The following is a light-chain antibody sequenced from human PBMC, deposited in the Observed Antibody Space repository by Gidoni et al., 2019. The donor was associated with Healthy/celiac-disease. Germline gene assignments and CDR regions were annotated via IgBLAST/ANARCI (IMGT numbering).Light chain of an antibody. CDR1: SGSIASNY. CDR2: ADN. J-gene: IGLJ2*01. Sequence: NFMLTQPHSVSESPGKTVTISCTGSSGSIASNYVQWYQQRPGSAPTTVIYADNQRPSGVPDRFSGSIDSSSNSASLTISTLKTEDEADYYCQSYDSSNHVVFGGGTKLTVL. V-gene: IGLV6-57*02. CDR3: QSYDSSNHVV.